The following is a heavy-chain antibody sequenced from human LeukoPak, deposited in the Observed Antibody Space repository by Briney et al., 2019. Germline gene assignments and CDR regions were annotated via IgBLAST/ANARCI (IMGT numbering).Heavy chain of an antibody. J-gene: IGHJ5*02. V-gene: IGHV4-34*01. CDR1: GGSFSGYY. D-gene: IGHD2-15*01. CDR2: INHSGST. Sequence: SETLSLTCAVYGGSFSGYYWSWIRQPPGKGLEWIGEINHSGSTNYNPSLKSRVTISVDTSKNQFSLKLSSVTAADTAVYYCARTGPVVVAAAFDPWGQGTLVTVSP. CDR3: ARTGPVVVAAAFDP.